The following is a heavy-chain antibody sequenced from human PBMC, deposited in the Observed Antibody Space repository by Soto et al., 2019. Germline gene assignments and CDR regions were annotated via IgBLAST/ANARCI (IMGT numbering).Heavy chain of an antibody. CDR1: GGTFSSYA. CDR2: IIPIFGTA. D-gene: IGHD3-22*01. J-gene: IGHJ5*02. Sequence: SVKVSCKASGGTFSSYAISWVRQAPGQGLEWMGGIIPIFGTANYAQKFQGRVTITADESTSTAYMELSSLRSEDTAVYYCTKDFNVLKNYYDGSGDYSWIDPWGQGTLVTVSS. V-gene: IGHV1-69*13. CDR3: TKDFNVLKNYYDGSGDYSWIDP.